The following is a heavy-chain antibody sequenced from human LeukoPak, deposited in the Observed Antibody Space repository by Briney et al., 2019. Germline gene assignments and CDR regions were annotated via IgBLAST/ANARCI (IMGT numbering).Heavy chain of an antibody. CDR3: ARDKIVGPTTLDY. Sequence: GGSLRLSCAASGFTFSDYWMSWVRQTPERGLEWVANIKQDGSEKYYVDSVKGRFTISRDNARATLYLQINSLRVGDTAVYYCARDKIVGPTTLDYWGQGILVTISS. V-gene: IGHV3-7*01. CDR1: GFTFSDYW. J-gene: IGHJ4*02. D-gene: IGHD1-26*01. CDR2: IKQDGSEK.